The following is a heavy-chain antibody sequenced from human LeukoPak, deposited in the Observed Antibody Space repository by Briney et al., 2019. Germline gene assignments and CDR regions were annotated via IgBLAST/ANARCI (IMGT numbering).Heavy chain of an antibody. CDR2: ISGSGGST. Sequence: GGSLRLSCAASGFTFSSYAMSWVRQAPGKGLEWVSAISGSGGSTYYADSVKGRFTISRDNSKNTLYLQMNSLRAEDTAVYYCAKNLPGPGHYDFWNGYPTASYGMDVWGQGTTVTVSS. CDR3: AKNLPGPGHYDFWNGYPTASYGMDV. V-gene: IGHV3-23*01. CDR1: GFTFSSYA. D-gene: IGHD3-3*01. J-gene: IGHJ6*02.